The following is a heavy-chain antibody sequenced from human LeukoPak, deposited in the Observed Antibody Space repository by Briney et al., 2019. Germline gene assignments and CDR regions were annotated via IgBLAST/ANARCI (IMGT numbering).Heavy chain of an antibody. J-gene: IGHJ4*02. V-gene: IGHV3-23*01. Sequence: GGSLRLSSAASGFIFSSYAMSWVRRAPGKGLEWVSTVSGSAGSTYLADSVKGRFTISRDNSKNTLYLQMNSLRAEDTAVYYCAKARGEQNGGSNYWGQGTLVTVSS. CDR3: AKARGEQNGGSNY. D-gene: IGHD2-15*01. CDR2: VSGSAGST. CDR1: GFIFSSYA.